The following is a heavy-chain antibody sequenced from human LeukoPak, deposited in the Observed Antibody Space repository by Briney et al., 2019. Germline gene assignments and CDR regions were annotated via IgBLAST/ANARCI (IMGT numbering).Heavy chain of an antibody. Sequence: GESLRLSCAASGFTFSSYEMNWVRQAPGKGLEWVSYISSSGSTIYYADSVKGRFTISRDNAKNSLYLQMNSLRAEDTAVYYCATLYYDFWSGWFDPWGQGTLVTVSS. CDR2: ISSSGSTI. CDR3: ATLYYDFWSGWFDP. V-gene: IGHV3-48*03. CDR1: GFTFSSYE. J-gene: IGHJ5*02. D-gene: IGHD3-3*01.